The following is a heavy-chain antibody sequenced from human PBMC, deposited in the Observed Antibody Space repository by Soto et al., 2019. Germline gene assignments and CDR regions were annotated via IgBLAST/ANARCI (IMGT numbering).Heavy chain of an antibody. CDR2: INPSVGST. V-gene: IGHV1-46*01. Sequence: ASVKVSCKASGYTFISHYIHWVRQAPGQGLEWMGMINPSVGSTSYAQRFQGRVTLTRDTSTNTVYMELSSLRSEDTAVYYCARLSGSRPLGFAYWGQGTLVTVSS. D-gene: IGHD1-26*01. J-gene: IGHJ4*02. CDR1: GYTFISHY. CDR3: ARLSGSRPLGFAY.